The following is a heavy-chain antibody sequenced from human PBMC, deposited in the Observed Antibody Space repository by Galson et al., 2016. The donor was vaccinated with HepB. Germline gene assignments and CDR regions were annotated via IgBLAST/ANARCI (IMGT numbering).Heavy chain of an antibody. Sequence: SLRLSCAVSGFSLDRYAMHWVRLVPGKGLEWVSGISLDTDRIGYADSVKGRFIVSRDKARNSVYLQMNSLRTEDSALYYCGKDILLGGMDVWGHGTRVTVAS. CDR1: GFSLDRYA. D-gene: IGHD2-21*01. CDR3: GKDILLGGMDV. V-gene: IGHV3-9*01. J-gene: IGHJ6*02. CDR2: ISLDTDRI.